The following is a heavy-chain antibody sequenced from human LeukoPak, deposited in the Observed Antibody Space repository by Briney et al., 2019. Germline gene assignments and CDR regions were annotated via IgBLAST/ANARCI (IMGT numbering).Heavy chain of an antibody. D-gene: IGHD2-2*01. V-gene: IGHV3-30*04. CDR1: GFTFSSYA. CDR2: ISYDGSNK. CDR3: ARVRLGSSLDY. Sequence: GGSLRLSCAASGFTFSSYAMHWVRQAPGKGLEWVAVISYDGSNKYYEDAVEGRFTISRDKDKNTLYLQMNSLRAEDTAVYYCARVRLGSSLDYWGQGTLVTVSS. J-gene: IGHJ4*02.